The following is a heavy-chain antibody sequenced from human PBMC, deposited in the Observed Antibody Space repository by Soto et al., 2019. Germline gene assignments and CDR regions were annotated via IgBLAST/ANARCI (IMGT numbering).Heavy chain of an antibody. D-gene: IGHD3-10*01. CDR2: INHSGST. CDR1: GGSVSGYY. Sequence: PSETLSLTCAVYGGSVSGYYWSWIRQPPGKGLEWIGEINHSGSTNYNPSLKSRVTISVDTSKNQFSLKLSSVTAADTAVYYCARVGRITMVRGVIIPNTYYYGMDVWGQGTTVTVSS. CDR3: ARVGRITMVRGVIIPNTYYYGMDV. V-gene: IGHV4-34*01. J-gene: IGHJ6*02.